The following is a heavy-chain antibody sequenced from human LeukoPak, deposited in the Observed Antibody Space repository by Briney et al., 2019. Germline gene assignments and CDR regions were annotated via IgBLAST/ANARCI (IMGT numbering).Heavy chain of an antibody. CDR3: AKDISESSGYYYVSPGGANY. V-gene: IGHV3-43*02. D-gene: IGHD3-22*01. Sequence: GGSLRLSCAASGFTFDDYAMHWVRQAPGKGLEWVSLISGDGGSTYYADSVKGRFTISRDNSKNSLYLQMNSLRTEDTALYYCAKDISESSGYYYVSPGGANYWGQGTLVTVSS. CDR1: GFTFDDYA. CDR2: ISGDGGST. J-gene: IGHJ4*02.